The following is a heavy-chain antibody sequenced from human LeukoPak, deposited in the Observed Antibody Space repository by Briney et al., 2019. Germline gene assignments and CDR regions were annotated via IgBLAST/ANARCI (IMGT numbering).Heavy chain of an antibody. V-gene: IGHV1-69*13. D-gene: IGHD6-6*01. Sequence: SVKVSCKASGGTFSSYTISWVRQAPGQGLEWMGGIIPIFGTANYAQKFQGRVTITADESTSTAYMELSSLRSEDTAVYYCARDGARIAARPAPYYGMDVWGQGTTVTVSS. CDR1: GGTFSSYT. CDR3: ARDGARIAARPAPYYGMDV. CDR2: IIPIFGTA. J-gene: IGHJ6*02.